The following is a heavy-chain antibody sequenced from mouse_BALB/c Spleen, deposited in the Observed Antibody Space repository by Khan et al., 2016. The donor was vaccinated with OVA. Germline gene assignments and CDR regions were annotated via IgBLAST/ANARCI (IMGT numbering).Heavy chain of an antibody. D-gene: IGHD1-1*01. Sequence: VQLQQSGPELVKPGASVKMSCKASGYTFTSYVMHWVKQKPGQGLEWIGYINPYNDGTKYNEKFKGKATLTSDKSSSTAYMEIRSLTYEDSAAYYCASRDYFGSSSFAYWGQGTLVTVSA. V-gene: IGHV1S136*01. CDR1: GYTFTSYV. CDR2: INPYNDGT. J-gene: IGHJ3*01. CDR3: ASRDYFGSSSFAY.